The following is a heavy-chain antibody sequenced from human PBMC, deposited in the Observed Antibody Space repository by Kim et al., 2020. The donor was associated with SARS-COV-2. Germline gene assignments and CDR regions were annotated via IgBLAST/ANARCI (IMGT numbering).Heavy chain of an antibody. Sequence: SETLSLTCAVYGGSFSGYYWSWIRQPPGKGLEWIGEINHSGSTNYNPSLKSRVTISVDTSKNQFSLKLSSVTAADTAVYYCARGRGLRSGSWSKSGGYYCYGMDVWGQGTTVTVSS. CDR2: INHSGST. CDR3: ARGRGLRSGSWSKSGGYYCYGMDV. J-gene: IGHJ6*02. D-gene: IGHD6-13*01. V-gene: IGHV4-34*01. CDR1: GGSFSGYY.